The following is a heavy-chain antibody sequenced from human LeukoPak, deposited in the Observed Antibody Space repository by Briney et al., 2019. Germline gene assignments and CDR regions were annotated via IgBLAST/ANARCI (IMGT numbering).Heavy chain of an antibody. Sequence: GGSLRLSCAASGFTFSSYSMNWVRRAPGKGLEWVSSISSSSSYIYYADSVKGRFTISRDNAKNSLYLQMNSLRAEDTAVYYCARYNSDWYYFDYWGQGTLVTVSS. J-gene: IGHJ4*02. V-gene: IGHV3-21*01. CDR1: GFTFSSYS. CDR2: ISSSSSYI. D-gene: IGHD6-19*01. CDR3: ARYNSDWYYFDY.